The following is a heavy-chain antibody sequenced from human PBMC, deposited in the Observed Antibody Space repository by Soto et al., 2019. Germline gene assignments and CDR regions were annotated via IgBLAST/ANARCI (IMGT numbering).Heavy chain of an antibody. D-gene: IGHD3-16*02. CDR1: GFTFSSRL. J-gene: IGHJ4*01. Sequence: PGGSLRLSCAASGFTFSSRLMHWVRQAPGQGLEWVSGISGIGGGGSTFYTDSVKGRFTISRDNSKNTLYLQMSSLRVEDTAIYYCAQTWGSYREVFDYWGHGTLVTGSS. V-gene: IGHV3-23*01. CDR3: AQTWGSYREVFDY. CDR2: ISGIGGGGST.